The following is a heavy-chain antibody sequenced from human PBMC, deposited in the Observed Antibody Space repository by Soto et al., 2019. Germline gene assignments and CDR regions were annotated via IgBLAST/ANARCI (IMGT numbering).Heavy chain of an antibody. D-gene: IGHD6-6*01. J-gene: IGHJ4*01. CDR3: ARTPESAHLDY. CDR2: IKPKTGRT. V-gene: IGHV1-2*02. CDR1: GYTFTDYY. Sequence: QVQLVQSGAEVKMPGASVKVSCKASGYTFTDYYVHWVRQAPGQGLEWVAWIKPKTGRTHYAQKFQGRVTMTRDTAINAAYMEVTSLTSDDTAVYYCARTPESAHLDYWGQGTLVTVSS.